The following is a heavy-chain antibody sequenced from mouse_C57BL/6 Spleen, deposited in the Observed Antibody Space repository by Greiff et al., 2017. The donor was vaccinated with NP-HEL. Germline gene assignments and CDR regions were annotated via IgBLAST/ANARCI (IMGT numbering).Heavy chain of an antibody. J-gene: IGHJ3*01. Sequence: EVQLQQSGPELVKPGASVKISCKASGYTFTDYYMNWVKQSPGKSLEWIGDINPNNGGTSYNQKFKGKATLTVDKSSSTAYMELRSLTSEDSAVYYCASSGSAWFAYWGQGTLVTVSA. CDR2: INPNNGGT. V-gene: IGHV1-26*01. CDR3: ASSGSAWFAY. CDR1: GYTFTDYY. D-gene: IGHD1-1*01.